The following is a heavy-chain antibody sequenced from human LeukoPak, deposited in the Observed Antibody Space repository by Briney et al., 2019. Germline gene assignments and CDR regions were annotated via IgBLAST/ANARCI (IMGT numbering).Heavy chain of an antibody. D-gene: IGHD3-10*01. Sequence: ASVKVSCKASGYTFTTYDINWVRPVTGQGLEWMGWMNTNSGNTGYAQKIQGRVTMTRHTSINTAYMELSSLRSEDTAVYYCARGPSRDYGSGSSWFDPWGQGTLVTVSS. CDR2: MNTNSGNT. J-gene: IGHJ5*02. CDR3: ARGPSRDYGSGSSWFDP. CDR1: GYTFTTYD. V-gene: IGHV1-8*01.